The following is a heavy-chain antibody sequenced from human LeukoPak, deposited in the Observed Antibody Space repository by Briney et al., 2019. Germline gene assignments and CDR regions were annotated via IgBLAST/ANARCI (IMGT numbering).Heavy chain of an antibody. D-gene: IGHD2-2*01. CDR2: ISGSGGRT. J-gene: IGHJ6*03. CDR3: AGDVVPAAVYYYYMDV. CDR1: GFTFSSYA. V-gene: IGHV3-23*01. Sequence: PGGSLRLSCAASGFTFSSYAMSWVRQAPGKGLEWVSAISGSGGRTYYADSVKGRFTISRDNSKNTLYLQMNSLRAEDTAVYFCAGDVVPAAVYYYYMDVWGKGTTVTVSS.